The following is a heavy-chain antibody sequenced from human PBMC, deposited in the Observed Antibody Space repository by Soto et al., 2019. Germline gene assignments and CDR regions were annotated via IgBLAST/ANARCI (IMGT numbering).Heavy chain of an antibody. CDR2: ISYDGSNK. J-gene: IGHJ6*02. CDR1: GFTFSSYG. V-gene: IGHV3-30*18. Sequence: PGGSLRLSCAASGFTFSSYGMHWVRQAPGKGLEWVAVISYDGSNKYYADSVKGRFTIPRDNSKNTLYLQMNSLRAEDTAVYYCAKGDLTTVTTGYYGMDVWGQGTTVTVYS. D-gene: IGHD4-17*01. CDR3: AKGDLTTVTTGYYGMDV.